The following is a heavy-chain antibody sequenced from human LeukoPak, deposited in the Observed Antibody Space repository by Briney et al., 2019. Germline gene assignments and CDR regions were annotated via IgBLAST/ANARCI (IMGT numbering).Heavy chain of an antibody. CDR2: IYYTGTT. CDR3: ARYIRSGDYYMDV. CDR1: GGSISTHY. D-gene: IGHD3-3*01. V-gene: IGHV4-59*11. Sequence: PSETLSLTCTVSGGSISTHYWSWIRQPPGKRLEWIGYIYYTGTTNYNPSLKSRATLSIDTSENQFSLKLSSVTAADTALYYCARYIRSGDYYMDVWGEGTTVTVSS. J-gene: IGHJ6*03.